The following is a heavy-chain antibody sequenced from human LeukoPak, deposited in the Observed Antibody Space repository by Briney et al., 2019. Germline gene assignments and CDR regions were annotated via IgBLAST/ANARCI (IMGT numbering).Heavy chain of an antibody. CDR1: GYTFTSYD. Sequence: ASVKVSCKASGYTFTSYDINWVRQATGQGLEWMGWMNPNSGNTGYAQKLQGRVTMTRNTSISTAYMELSSVTAADTAVYYCARVVPAAICYFDYWGQGTLVTVSS. CDR2: MNPNSGNT. J-gene: IGHJ4*02. V-gene: IGHV1-8*01. CDR3: ARVVPAAICYFDY. D-gene: IGHD2-2*02.